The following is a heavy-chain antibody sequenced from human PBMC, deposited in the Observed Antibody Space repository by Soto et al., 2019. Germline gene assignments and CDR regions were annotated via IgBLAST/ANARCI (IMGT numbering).Heavy chain of an antibody. Sequence: SETLSLTCTVSGDSISTFHWGWMRQSPGKELEWIGYVYYTGSTNYNPSLKSRVTISVDRSKNQFSLKLTSANAADTAVYYCARGRTVRNYADDSSDYFYFFDYWGQGTQVTVS. D-gene: IGHD3-22*01. CDR2: VYYTGST. V-gene: IGHV4-59*01. CDR3: ARGRTVRNYADDSSDYFYFFDY. CDR1: GDSISTFH. J-gene: IGHJ4*02.